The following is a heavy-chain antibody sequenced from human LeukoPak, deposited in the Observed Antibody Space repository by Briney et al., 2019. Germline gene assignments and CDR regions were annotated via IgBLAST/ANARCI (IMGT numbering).Heavy chain of an antibody. Sequence: GESLKISCKASGYSFTIYWIGWVRQRPGKGLEWMGIIYPGDSDTRYSPSFQGQVTISADKSISTAYLQWSSLKASDTAMYYCARLAVADLYYFDYWGQGTLVTVSS. CDR3: ARLAVADLYYFDY. V-gene: IGHV5-51*01. CDR2: IYPGDSDT. D-gene: IGHD6-19*01. CDR1: GYSFTIYW. J-gene: IGHJ4*02.